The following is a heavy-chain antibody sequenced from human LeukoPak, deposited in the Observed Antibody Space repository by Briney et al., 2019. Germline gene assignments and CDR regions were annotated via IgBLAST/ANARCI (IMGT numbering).Heavy chain of an antibody. CDR2: ISSSVRTI. Sequence: GGALRLSCVPPGVTSSSYEMNRVRHAPGEGVGRGSYISSSVRTIYYAETVKGRVTISRDNAKNSLYLQMNSLRAEDTAVYYCARHSGGLRFDWLRNGGAFDIWGQGTMVTVSS. D-gene: IGHD3-9*01. V-gene: IGHV3-48*03. J-gene: IGHJ3*02. CDR1: GVTSSSYE. CDR3: ARHSGGLRFDWLRNGGAFDI.